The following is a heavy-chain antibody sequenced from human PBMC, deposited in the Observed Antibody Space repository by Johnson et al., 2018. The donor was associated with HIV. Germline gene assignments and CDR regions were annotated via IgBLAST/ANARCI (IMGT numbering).Heavy chain of an antibody. CDR2: IWYDGTNK. V-gene: IGHV3-33*01. CDR1: GFTFSSYG. CDR3: ARSASCSSSICYDAFDV. D-gene: IGHD2-2*01. J-gene: IGHJ3*01. Sequence: QLMESGGGVVQPGRSLRLSCAASGFTFSSYGMHWVRQAPGKGLEWVAVIWYDGTNKYYADSVKGRFTISRDNSKNTLYLQMNSLRAEDTAVYYCARSASCSSSICYDAFDVWGQGTMVAVSS.